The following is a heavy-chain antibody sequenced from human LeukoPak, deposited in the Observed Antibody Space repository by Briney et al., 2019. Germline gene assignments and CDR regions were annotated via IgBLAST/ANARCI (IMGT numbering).Heavy chain of an antibody. J-gene: IGHJ4*02. CDR2: ISGSGGST. CDR3: AKGGRFQDYSSGWPSDY. Sequence: GGSRRLSCAASGFTFSSYAMSWVRQAPGKGLGWVSAISGSGGSTYYADSVKGRFTISRDNSKNTLYLQMNSLRAEDTAVYYCAKGGRFQDYSSGWPSDYWGQGTLVTVSS. CDR1: GFTFSSYA. V-gene: IGHV3-23*01. D-gene: IGHD6-19*01.